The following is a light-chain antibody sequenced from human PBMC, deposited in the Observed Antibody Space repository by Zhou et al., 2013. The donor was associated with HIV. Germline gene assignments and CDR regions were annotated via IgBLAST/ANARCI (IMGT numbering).Light chain of an antibody. J-gene: IGKJ2*01. CDR3: QQANRFPQT. V-gene: IGKV1-39*01. CDR1: QSISSY. Sequence: DIQMTQSPSSLSASLGDRVSITCRASQSISSYLNWYQHKPGKAPKLLIYAASTLQSGVPSRFSGSGFGTDFTLTINRLHPEDFATYYCQQANRFPQTFGQGTKVEIK. CDR2: AAS.